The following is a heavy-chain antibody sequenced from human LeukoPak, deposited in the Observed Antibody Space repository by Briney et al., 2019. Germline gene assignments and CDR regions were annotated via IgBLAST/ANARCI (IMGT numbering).Heavy chain of an antibody. V-gene: IGHV3-53*01. J-gene: IGHJ5*02. CDR1: GFXVSSND. CDR3: ARGPRGFDP. Sequence: PGGSLRLSCAASGFXVSSNDISWVRQAPAKGQEWISVIYSGGTTYNADSVKGRFTVSRDNSKNTLYLQMNSLRADDTAVYYCARGPRGFDPWGQGTLVTVSS. CDR2: IYSGGTT.